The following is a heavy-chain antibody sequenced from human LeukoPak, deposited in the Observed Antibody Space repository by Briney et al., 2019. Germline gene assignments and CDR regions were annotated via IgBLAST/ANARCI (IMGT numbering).Heavy chain of an antibody. Sequence: ASVKVSCRASGYTFTSYDINWVRQATGQGLEWMGWMNPNSGNTGYAQKFQGRVTMTRNTSISTAYMELSSLRSEDTAVYYCARGLYSSGWSLYYYYYYMDVWGKGTTVTISS. J-gene: IGHJ6*03. CDR3: ARGLYSSGWSLYYYYYYMDV. V-gene: IGHV1-8*01. D-gene: IGHD6-19*01. CDR1: GYTFTSYD. CDR2: MNPNSGNT.